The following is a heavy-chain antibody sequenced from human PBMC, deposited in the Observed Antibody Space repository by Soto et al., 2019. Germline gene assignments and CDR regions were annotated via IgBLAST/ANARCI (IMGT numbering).Heavy chain of an antibody. CDR3: ARLGDSSGAGYFDY. J-gene: IGHJ4*02. CDR2: IYYSGST. V-gene: IGHV4-30-4*01. CDR1: GASISSGDYY. D-gene: IGHD3-22*01. Sequence: QVQLQESGPGLVKPSQTLSLTCTVSGASISSGDYYWSWIRQPPGKGLEWIGYIYYSGSTYYNPSLKSRLAISVDTSNNQFSLRLNSVTAADTAVYYCARLGDSSGAGYFDYWGQGTLVTVSS.